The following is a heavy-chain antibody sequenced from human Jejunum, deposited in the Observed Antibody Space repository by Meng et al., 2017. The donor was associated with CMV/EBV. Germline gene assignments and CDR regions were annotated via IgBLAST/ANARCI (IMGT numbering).Heavy chain of an antibody. CDR2: IDTDGKT. V-gene: IGHV3-53*01. J-gene: IGHJ4*02. D-gene: IGHD3-3*01. CDR1: WFTVSSHY. CDR3: ADIGVGDQGF. Sequence: EVHLLESGGGLVQPGGSLRLSCAASWFTVSSHYMSWVRQAPGKGLEWVSVIDTDGKTYYADSVKGRFAISRDNSKNTLYLQMSSLRVEDTAVYSCADIGVGDQGFWGQGTLVTVSS.